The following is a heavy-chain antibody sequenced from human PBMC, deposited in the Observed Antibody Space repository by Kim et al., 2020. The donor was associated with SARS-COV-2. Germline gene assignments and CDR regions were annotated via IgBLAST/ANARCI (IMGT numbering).Heavy chain of an antibody. Sequence: GGSLRLSCVASGFTFSGAVMHWVRQASGKGLEWVGRIRSKVNNYATAYPASVKGRFTISRDDSKNMAYLQISGLKTEDTSVYYCTREGDYYGMDVWGQGTTVTVSS. CDR2: IRSKVNNYAT. CDR1: GFTFSGAV. J-gene: IGHJ6*02. CDR3: TREGDYYGMDV. V-gene: IGHV3-73*01.